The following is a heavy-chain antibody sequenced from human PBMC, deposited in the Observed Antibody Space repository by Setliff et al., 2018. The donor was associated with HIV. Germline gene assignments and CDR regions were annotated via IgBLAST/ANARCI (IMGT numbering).Heavy chain of an antibody. J-gene: IGHJ4*02. CDR1: GYTFSSYY. V-gene: IGHV1-46*01. Sequence: ASVKVSCKASGYTFSSYYMHWVRQAPGQGLEWMGIINHSGSSTNYAQKLQGRVTMTRDTSTSTVYMELSSLRSEDTAVYYCARDREYYYDRSCYYKGRCYDYWGQGTLVTVSS. CDR3: ARDREYYYDRSCYYKGRCYDY. CDR2: INHSGSST. D-gene: IGHD3-22*01.